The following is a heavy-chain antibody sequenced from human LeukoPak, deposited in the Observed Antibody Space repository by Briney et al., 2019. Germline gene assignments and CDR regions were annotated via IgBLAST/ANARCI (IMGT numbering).Heavy chain of an antibody. CDR1: GYTFTGYY. CDR2: INTNTGNP. D-gene: IGHD3-22*01. CDR3: ARYSPHDSSGYYPLGY. V-gene: IGHV7-4-1*02. J-gene: IGHJ4*02. Sequence: GASVKVSCKASGYTFTGYYMHWVRQAPGQGLEWMGWINTNTGNPTYAQGFTGRFVFSLDTSVSTAYLQISSLKAEDTAVYYCARYSPHDSSGYYPLGYWGQGTLVTVSS.